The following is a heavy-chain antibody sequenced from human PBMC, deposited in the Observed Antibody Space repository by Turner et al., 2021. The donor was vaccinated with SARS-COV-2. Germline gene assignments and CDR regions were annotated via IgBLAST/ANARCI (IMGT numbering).Heavy chain of an antibody. CDR1: GFTFSSHG. D-gene: IGHD3-16*01. J-gene: IGHJ6*02. CDR2: ISYDGSSK. V-gene: IGHV3-30*18. Sequence: VQLVESGGGLVKPGGSLRRSCAASGFTFSSHGMHWVRQAPGKGLEWVAAISYDGSSKFYADFVKGRFTISRDDSSNTVYVEINSLRPEDTAVFYCAKDDGGLATTTYGMDVWGQGTTVTVSS. CDR3: AKDDGGLATTTYGMDV.